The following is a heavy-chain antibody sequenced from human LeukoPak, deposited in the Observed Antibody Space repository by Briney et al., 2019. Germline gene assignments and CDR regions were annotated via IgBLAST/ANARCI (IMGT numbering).Heavy chain of an antibody. J-gene: IGHJ4*02. Sequence: GGSLRLSCAASGFTLSSYSMNWVRQAPGKGLEWVSSISRSSAYIYYADSVKGRFTISRDNAKNSLYLQMNSLRAEDTAVYYCARDPRGWEFDYWGQGTLVTVSS. CDR3: ARDPRGWEFDY. D-gene: IGHD1-26*01. CDR2: ISRSSAYI. CDR1: GFTLSSYS. V-gene: IGHV3-21*01.